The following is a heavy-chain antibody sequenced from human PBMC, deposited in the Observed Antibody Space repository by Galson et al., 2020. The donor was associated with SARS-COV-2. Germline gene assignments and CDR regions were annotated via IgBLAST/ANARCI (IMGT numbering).Heavy chain of an antibody. CDR2: TYYRSNYYS. V-gene: IGHV6-1*01. D-gene: IGHD5-12*01. CDR3: TRGHGGYARDHHYNMDV. CDR1: GDSVSNNAVV. Sequence: SQTLSLTCAISGDSVSNNAVVWNWIRQSPSRGLEWLGRTYYRSNYYSDYAASVRNRINIVADTSKNQFSLQPNSVTPEDTAVYYCTRGHGGYARDHHYNMDVWGQGTTVTVSS. J-gene: IGHJ6*02.